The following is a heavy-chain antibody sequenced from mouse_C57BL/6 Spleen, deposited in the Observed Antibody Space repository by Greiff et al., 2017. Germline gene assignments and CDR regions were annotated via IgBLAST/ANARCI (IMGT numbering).Heavy chain of an antibody. V-gene: IGHV1-64*01. J-gene: IGHJ2*01. CDR1: GYTFTSYW. Sequence: QVQLKQPGAELVKPGASVKLSCKASGYTFTSYWMHWVKQRPGQGLEWIGMIHPNSGSTNYNEKFKSKATLTVDKSSSTAYMQLSSLTSEDSAVYYCARRSPSWDGIDYWGQGTTLTVSS. CDR2: IHPNSGST. CDR3: ARRSPSWDGIDY. D-gene: IGHD4-1*01.